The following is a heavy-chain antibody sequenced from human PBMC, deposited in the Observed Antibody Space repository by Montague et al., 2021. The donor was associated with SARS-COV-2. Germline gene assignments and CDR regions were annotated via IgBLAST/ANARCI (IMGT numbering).Heavy chain of an antibody. V-gene: IGHV4-34*01. CDR1: GGSFSGYY. J-gene: IGHJ4*02. D-gene: IGHD5-18*01. Sequence: SETLSLTCVVYGGSFSGYYWSWVRQPPAKGLEWIGEINHSGSTNYNPSLKSRVTISVDTSKKQFSLRLNSVTAADTAVYYRARGGGYSYGALDYWGQGTLVTVSS. CDR2: INHSGST. CDR3: ARGGGYSYGALDY.